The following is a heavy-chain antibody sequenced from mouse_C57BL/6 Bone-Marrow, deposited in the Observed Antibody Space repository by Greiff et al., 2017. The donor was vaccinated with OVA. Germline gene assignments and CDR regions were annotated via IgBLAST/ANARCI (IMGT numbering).Heavy chain of an antibody. Sequence: VQLQQSGPVLVKPGASVKMSCKASGYTFTDYYMNWVKQSHGKSLEWIGVINPYNGGTSYNQNFKGKVTLPVYKSASTAYMELNSLTSEGPVVYYSARESMGWYFDVWGTGTTVTVSS. CDR3: ARESMGWYFDV. D-gene: IGHD2-10*02. V-gene: IGHV1-19*01. CDR2: INPYNGGT. J-gene: IGHJ1*03. CDR1: GYTFTDYY.